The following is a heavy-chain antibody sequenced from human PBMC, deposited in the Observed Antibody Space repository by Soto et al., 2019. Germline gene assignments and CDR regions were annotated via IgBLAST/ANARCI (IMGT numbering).Heavy chain of an antibody. J-gene: IGHJ6*02. Sequence: QVQLVESGGGVVQPGRSLRLSCAASGFTFSSYAMHWVRQAPGKGLEWVAVISYDGSNKYYADSVKGRFTISRDNSKNTLYLQMNSLRAEDTAVYYCARGYSSGWYYYYYGMDVWGQGTTVTVSS. CDR1: GFTFSSYA. V-gene: IGHV3-30-3*01. CDR2: ISYDGSNK. CDR3: ARGYSSGWYYYYYGMDV. D-gene: IGHD6-19*01.